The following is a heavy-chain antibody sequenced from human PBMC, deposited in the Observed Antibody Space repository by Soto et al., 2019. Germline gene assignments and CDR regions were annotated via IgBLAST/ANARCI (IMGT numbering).Heavy chain of an antibody. CDR2: INPNSGGT. D-gene: IGHD1-26*01. CDR3: ARSRGTYYDFDY. J-gene: IGHJ4*01. CDR1: GYSFTAYC. Sequence: ASVKVSCKASGYSFTAYCVHWVRQAPGQGLEWMGWINPNSGGTNYAQRFQGRVAMTTDTSTKTAYMELNSLKSDDTALYFCARSRGTYYDFDYWGQGTQVTVSS. V-gene: IGHV1-2*02.